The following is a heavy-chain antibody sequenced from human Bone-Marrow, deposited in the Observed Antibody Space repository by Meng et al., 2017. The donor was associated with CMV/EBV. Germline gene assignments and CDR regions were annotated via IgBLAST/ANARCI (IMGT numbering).Heavy chain of an antibody. CDR2: ISNSGSSI. CDR1: GFTFSSYG. Sequence: GESLKISCAASGFTFSSYGMHWVRQAPGRGLEWISYISNSGSSIYYADSVKGRFTISRDNAKNSLYLQMNSLRAEDTAVYYCAMYGYSSSWYVPWFDPWGQGTLVTVSS. V-gene: IGHV3-48*04. D-gene: IGHD6-13*01. CDR3: AMYGYSSSWYVPWFDP. J-gene: IGHJ5*02.